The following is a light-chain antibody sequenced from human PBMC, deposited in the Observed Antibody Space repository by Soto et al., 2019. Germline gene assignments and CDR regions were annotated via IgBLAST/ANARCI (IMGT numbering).Light chain of an antibody. CDR2: STS. CDR3: QQYNNWPPL. V-gene: IGKV3D-15*01. J-gene: IGKJ4*01. CDR1: QSVGDT. Sequence: EIVLTQSPGTLSLSPGERATLSCRASQSVGDTYLAWYQQKPGQAPRLLMYSTSIRATGIPARFSGSGSGTEFTLAISSLQSEDFAVYYCQQYNNWPPLFGGGTKWIS.